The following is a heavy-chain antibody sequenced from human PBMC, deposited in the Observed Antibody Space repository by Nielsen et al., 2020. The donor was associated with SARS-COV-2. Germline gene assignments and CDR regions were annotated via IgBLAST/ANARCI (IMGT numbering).Heavy chain of an antibody. CDR3: ARGSGYSSGPSEV. CDR1: GFSVSTKY. Sequence: GESLKISCAASGFSVSTKYMNWVRQAPGKGLEWVSVIVSGGSTYYADSVKGRFVIFRHTSQNMIYLQMNSLRPEDTAVYYCARGSGYSSGPSEVWGLGTTVTVSS. V-gene: IGHV3-53*04. CDR2: IVSGGST. D-gene: IGHD6-19*01. J-gene: IGHJ6*02.